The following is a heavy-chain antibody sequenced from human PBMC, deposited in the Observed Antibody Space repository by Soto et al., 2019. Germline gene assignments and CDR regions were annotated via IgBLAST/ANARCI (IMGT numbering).Heavy chain of an antibody. D-gene: IGHD2-21*02. CDR1: GFSFSSHS. CDR3: ARDGRLQLQGEFFDH. Sequence: GGSLRLSCAASGFSFSSHSMNWVRQAPGRGLEWVSSISSTSSYIHHAASVKGRVTISRDNAKSSLYLQLDGLRVDDTAVYYCARDGRLQLQGEFFDHWGQGILVTVSS. J-gene: IGHJ5*02. V-gene: IGHV3-21*06. CDR2: ISSTSSYI.